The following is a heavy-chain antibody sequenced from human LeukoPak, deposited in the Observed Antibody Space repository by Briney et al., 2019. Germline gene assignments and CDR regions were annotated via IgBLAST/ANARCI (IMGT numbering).Heavy chain of an antibody. CDR2: IYSGGST. CDR1: GFTVSSNY. V-gene: IGHV3-53*01. D-gene: IGHD3-22*01. J-gene: IGHJ4*02. Sequence: PGGSLRLSCAASGFTVSSNYMSWVRQAPGKGLEWVSVIYSGGSTYYADSVKGRFTISRDNSKNTLYLQMNSLRAEDTAVYYCARAYYDSSGFKYYFDYWGQGTLVTVSS. CDR3: ARAYYDSSGFKYYFDY.